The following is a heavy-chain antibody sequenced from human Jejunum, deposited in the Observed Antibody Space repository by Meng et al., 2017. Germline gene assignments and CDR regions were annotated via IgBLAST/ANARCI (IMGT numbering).Heavy chain of an antibody. J-gene: IGHJ6*02. CDR1: GFTFSSNA. CDR3: AKDLHYFSAMAV. D-gene: IGHD3-16*01. Sequence: GGSLRLSCAVSGFTFSSNAMSWVRQAPGKGLEWVSGITSDSSTYYADSVKGRFTISRDISKNTLYLQMNSLSPEDTALYYCAKDLHYFSAMAVWGQGNTVNGAS. CDR2: ITSDSST. V-gene: IGHV3-23*01.